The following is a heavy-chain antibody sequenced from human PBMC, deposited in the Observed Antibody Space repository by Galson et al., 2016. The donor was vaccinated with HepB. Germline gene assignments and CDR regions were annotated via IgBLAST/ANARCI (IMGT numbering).Heavy chain of an antibody. CDR3: AKGRVGITTSALDY. D-gene: IGHD1-26*01. J-gene: IGHJ4*02. Sequence: SLRLSCAASGFTFSSYGMHWVRQAPGKGLEWVAVISYDGSNKYYADSVKGRFTISRDNSKNTLYLQMNSLRAEDTAVYYCAKGRVGITTSALDYWGQGTLVTVSS. V-gene: IGHV3-30*18. CDR1: GFTFSSYG. CDR2: ISYDGSNK.